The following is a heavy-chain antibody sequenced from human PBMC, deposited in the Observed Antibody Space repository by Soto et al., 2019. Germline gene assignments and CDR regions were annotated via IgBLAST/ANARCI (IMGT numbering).Heavy chain of an antibody. J-gene: IGHJ6*03. CDR2: INHSGST. Sequence: PSETLSLTCAVYGGSFSGYYWSWIRQPPGKGLEWIGEINHSGSTNYNPSLKSRVTISVDTSKNQFSLKLSSVTAADTAVYYCAREIQLWYTVYYYYYMDVWGKGTTVTVSS. CDR1: GGSFSGYY. V-gene: IGHV4-34*01. CDR3: AREIQLWYTVYYYYYMDV. D-gene: IGHD5-18*01.